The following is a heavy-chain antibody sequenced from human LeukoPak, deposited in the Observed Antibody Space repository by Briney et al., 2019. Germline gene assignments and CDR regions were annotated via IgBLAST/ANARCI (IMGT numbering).Heavy chain of an antibody. CDR2: IYSGGDT. Sequence: PGRSLRLSCAASGFTFDDYAMHWVRQAPGKGLEWVSVIYSGGDTYYADSVKGRFTISRDNAKNSLFLQMNRLRAEDTAVYYCAREKYADYLLNDYWGQGTLVTVSS. D-gene: IGHD4-17*01. CDR1: GFTFDDYA. J-gene: IGHJ4*02. CDR3: AREKYADYLLNDY. V-gene: IGHV3-69-1*01.